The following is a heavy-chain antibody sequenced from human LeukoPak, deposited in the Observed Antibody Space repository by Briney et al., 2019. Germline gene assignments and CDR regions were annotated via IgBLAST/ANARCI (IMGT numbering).Heavy chain of an antibody. Sequence: SETLSLTCAVYGGSFSGYYWSWIRQPPGKGLEWIGEINHSGSTNYNPSLKSRVTISVDTSKNQFSLKLSSVTAADTAVYYCANSRWLGDYFDPWGQGTLVTVSS. CDR1: GGSFSGYY. J-gene: IGHJ5*02. CDR3: ANSRWLGDYFDP. V-gene: IGHV4-34*01. CDR2: INHSGST. D-gene: IGHD6-19*01.